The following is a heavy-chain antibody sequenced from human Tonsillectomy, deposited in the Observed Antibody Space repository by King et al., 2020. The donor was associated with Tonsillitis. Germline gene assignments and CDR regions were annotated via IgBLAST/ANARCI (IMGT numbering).Heavy chain of an antibody. Sequence: QLVQSGGGLVQPGGSLRLSCAASGFTFRSYAMSWVRQAPGKGLEWVSAISGSGGSTYYADSVKGRFTISRDNSKNTLYLQMNSLRAEDTAVYYCAKSFATRSPEIVTNTARGFDPWGQGTLVTVSS. J-gene: IGHJ5*02. V-gene: IGHV3-23*04. D-gene: IGHD5-24*01. CDR3: AKSFATRSPEIVTNTARGFDP. CDR1: GFTFRSYA. CDR2: ISGSGGST.